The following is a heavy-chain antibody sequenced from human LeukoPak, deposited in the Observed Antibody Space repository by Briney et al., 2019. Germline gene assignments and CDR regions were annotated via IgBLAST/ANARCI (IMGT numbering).Heavy chain of an antibody. V-gene: IGHV5-51*01. CDR2: IYPGDSDT. CDR1: GYTFTSYW. Sequence: KVSCKASGYTFTSYWIGWVRQMPGKGLEWMRIIYPGDSDTGYSPSFQGQVTISADKSISTAYLQWSSLKASDTAMYYCAITYYDFWSGYYSDTEFDYWGQGTLVTVSS. D-gene: IGHD3-3*01. J-gene: IGHJ4*02. CDR3: AITYYDFWSGYYSDTEFDY.